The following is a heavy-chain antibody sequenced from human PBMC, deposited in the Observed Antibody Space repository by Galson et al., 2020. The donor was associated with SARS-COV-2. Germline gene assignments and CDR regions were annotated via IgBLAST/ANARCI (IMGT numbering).Heavy chain of an antibody. CDR1: GGSVNGYY. D-gene: IGHD2-15*01. V-gene: IGHV4-59*02. CDR3: TRELSSWWGGYFDL. Sequence: SETLSLTCTVSGGSVNGYYLTWIRQSPGKGLEWIGRIDNRGTTDYNPSLKSRVTISVDTSKTQVSLSVRSVTAADTAVYYCTRELSSWWGGYFDLWGRGAPVTVSS. J-gene: IGHJ2*01. CDR2: IDNRGTT.